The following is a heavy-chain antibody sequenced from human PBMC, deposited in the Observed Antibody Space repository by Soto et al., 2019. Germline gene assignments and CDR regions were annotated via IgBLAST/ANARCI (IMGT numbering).Heavy chain of an antibody. CDR1: GFSFTTYW. CDR2: IYPGDSKT. Sequence: GESLKISCKGSGFSFTTYWIAWVRQMPGKGLEWMGIIYPGDSKTTYSPSFQGQVTISADKSISTAYLQWSSLKASDTAMYYCATLYCSGSYQTNYYYYGMDVWGQGTTVTAP. J-gene: IGHJ6*02. V-gene: IGHV5-51*01. CDR3: ATLYCSGSYQTNYYYYGMDV. D-gene: IGHD3-10*01.